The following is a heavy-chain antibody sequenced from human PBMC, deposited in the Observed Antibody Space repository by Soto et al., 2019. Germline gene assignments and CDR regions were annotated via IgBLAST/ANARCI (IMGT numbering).Heavy chain of an antibody. V-gene: IGHV4-31*03. Sequence: QVQLQESGPGLVKPSQTLSLTCTVSGGSISSGGYYWSWIRQHPGKGLEWIVYLYYRGSTYYNPCLNSRFTISVDTSKNQFSLQLSSVTAADTAVYYCARGSGSYQIHGWGRGTLVSVSS. CDR3: ARGSGSYQIHG. D-gene: IGHD1-26*01. CDR2: LYYRGST. J-gene: IGHJ4*02. CDR1: GGSISSGGYY.